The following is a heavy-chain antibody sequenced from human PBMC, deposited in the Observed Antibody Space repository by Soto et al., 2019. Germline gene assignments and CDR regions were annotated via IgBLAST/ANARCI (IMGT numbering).Heavy chain of an antibody. Sequence: SETLSLPCTGSGGSTSSSSYLWGWLRQPPRKGLEWIGSIYYSGSTFYNPSLKSRVTISVDTSKNQFSLKLSSVTAADTAVYYCATFYGDYVSYWGQGTLVTVSS. CDR1: GGSTSSSSYL. CDR3: ATFYGDYVSY. J-gene: IGHJ4*02. D-gene: IGHD4-17*01. V-gene: IGHV4-39*01. CDR2: IYYSGST.